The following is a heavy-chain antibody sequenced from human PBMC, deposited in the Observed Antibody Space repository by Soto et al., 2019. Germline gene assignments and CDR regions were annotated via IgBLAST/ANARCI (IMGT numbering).Heavy chain of an antibody. D-gene: IGHD1-20*01. CDR3: ARGNWKYYYGFDV. CDR2: IKPDGSEQ. J-gene: IGHJ6*02. V-gene: IGHV3-7*01. Sequence: PGGSLRLSCAASEFTFAEYYMTWVRQAPGKGPEWVANIKPDGSEQYYVDSVKGRFTISRDNANNSLYLQMNSLRAEDTAVYFCARGNWKYYYGFDVWGQGTTVTVSS. CDR1: EFTFAEYY.